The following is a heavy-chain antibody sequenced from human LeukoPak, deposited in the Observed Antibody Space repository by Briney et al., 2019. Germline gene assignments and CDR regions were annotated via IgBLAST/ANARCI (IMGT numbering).Heavy chain of an antibody. CDR2: IYSGGTT. CDR3: ARESLGNYFDY. D-gene: IGHD1-14*01. J-gene: IGHJ4*02. V-gene: IGHV3-53*01. Sequence: GGSLRLSCAASGFTVSNNDMNWVRQAAGKGLEWVSVIYSGGTTYYADSVKARFTISRDNSKNTLYLQMNSLRAEDTAMYYCARESLGNYFDYWGQGTLVTVSS. CDR1: GFTVSNND.